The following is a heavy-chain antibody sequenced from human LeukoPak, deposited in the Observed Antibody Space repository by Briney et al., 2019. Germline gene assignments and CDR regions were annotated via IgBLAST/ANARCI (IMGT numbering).Heavy chain of an antibody. Sequence: SETLSLTCAVSGGSISSSNWWSWVRQPPGKGLEWIAEIYHGGNTNYNPSLKSRVTISVDTSKNQFSLKLSSVTAADTAVYYCARRVGRMVRGVIAIFPDYWGQGTLVTVSS. D-gene: IGHD3-10*01. J-gene: IGHJ4*02. CDR3: ARRVGRMVRGVIAIFPDY. V-gene: IGHV4-4*02. CDR1: GGSISSSNW. CDR2: IYHGGNT.